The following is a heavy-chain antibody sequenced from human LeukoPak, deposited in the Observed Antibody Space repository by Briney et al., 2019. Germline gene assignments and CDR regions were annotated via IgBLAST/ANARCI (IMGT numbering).Heavy chain of an antibody. J-gene: IGHJ4*02. V-gene: IGHV4-39*07. CDR3: AREDTRDGYNLDY. D-gene: IGHD5-24*01. Sequence: PSETLSLTCTVSGGSISSSSYYWGWIRQPPGKGLEWIGSIYYGGSTYYNPSLTSRVTISVDTSKNQFSLKLSSVTAADTAVYYCAREDTRDGYNLDYWGQGTLVTVSS. CDR2: IYYGGST. CDR1: GGSISSSSYY.